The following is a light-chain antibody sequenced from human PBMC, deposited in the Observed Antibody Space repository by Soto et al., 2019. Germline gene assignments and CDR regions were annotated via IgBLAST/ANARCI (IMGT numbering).Light chain of an antibody. CDR2: GAS. CDR1: QSGSSSY. V-gene: IGKV3-20*01. CDR3: QHDRTSEA. Sequence: EIVLTQSPGTLSLAPGERATLSCRASQSGSSSYLAWYQQKPGQAPRLLIYGASSRATGIPDRFSGSGSGSDFNLTISRLEPEDCAVDDCQHDRTSEAFGGGNKVESK. J-gene: IGKJ4*01.